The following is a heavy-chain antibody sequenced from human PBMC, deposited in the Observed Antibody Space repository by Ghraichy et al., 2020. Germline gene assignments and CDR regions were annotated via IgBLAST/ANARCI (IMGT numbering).Heavy chain of an antibody. D-gene: IGHD3-22*01. CDR3: ARHYYDSSGYSSDYYGMDV. CDR1: GFTFSSYG. CDR2: ISYDGSNK. J-gene: IGHJ6*02. V-gene: IGHV3-30*03. Sequence: GGSLRLSCAASGFTFSSYGMHWVRQAPGKGLEWVAVISYDGSNKYYADSVKGRFTISRDNSKNTLYLQMNSLRAEDTAVYYCARHYYDSSGYSSDYYGMDVWGQGTTVTVSS.